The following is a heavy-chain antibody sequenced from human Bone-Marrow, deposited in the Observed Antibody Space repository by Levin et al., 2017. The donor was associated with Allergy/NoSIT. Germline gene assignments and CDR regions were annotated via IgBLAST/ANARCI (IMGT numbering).Heavy chain of an antibody. CDR3: VRPALKFGGWFDP. D-gene: IGHD3-16*01. CDR2: IYFSGSS. CDR1: GGSITNAGYY. Sequence: SQTLSLTCTVSGGSITNAGYYWGWIRQPPGKQPEWIASIYFSGSSYYNPSLQSRVTISVDTSKNQFSVTLSSVTAADTAVYYCVRPALKFGGWFDPWGQGILVTVSS. V-gene: IGHV4-39*01. J-gene: IGHJ5*02.